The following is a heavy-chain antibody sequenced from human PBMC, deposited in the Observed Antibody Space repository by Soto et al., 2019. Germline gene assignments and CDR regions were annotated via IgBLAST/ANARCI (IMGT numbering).Heavy chain of an antibody. CDR1: GYTFTSYY. CDR2: INPSGGST. D-gene: IGHD3-10*01. Sequence: QVQLVQSGAEVKKPGASVKVSCKASGYTFTSYYMHWVRQAPVQGLEWMGIINPSGGSTSYAQKFQGRVNMTRDTSTSTVYMELSSLRSEDTAVYYCARDGMVRGVKPPPFDYWGQGTLVTVSS. J-gene: IGHJ4*02. V-gene: IGHV1-46*01. CDR3: ARDGMVRGVKPPPFDY.